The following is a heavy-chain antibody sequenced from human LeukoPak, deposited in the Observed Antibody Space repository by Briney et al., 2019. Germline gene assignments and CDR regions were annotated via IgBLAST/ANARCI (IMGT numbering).Heavy chain of an antibody. CDR2: INHSGST. CDR3: ARSVVVVVAATRVRYYFDY. J-gene: IGHJ4*02. Sequence: PSETLSLTCAVYGGSFSGYYWSWIRQPPGKGLEWIGEINHSGSTNYNPSLKSRVTISVDTSKNQFSLKLSSVTAADTAVYYCARSVVVVVAATRVRYYFDYWGQGTLVTVSS. D-gene: IGHD2-15*01. CDR1: GGSFSGYY. V-gene: IGHV4-34*01.